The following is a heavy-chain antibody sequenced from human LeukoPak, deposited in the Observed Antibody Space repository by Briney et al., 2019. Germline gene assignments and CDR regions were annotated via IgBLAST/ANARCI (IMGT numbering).Heavy chain of an antibody. CDR1: GYTFTSYG. J-gene: IGHJ4*02. CDR2: ISAYNGNK. V-gene: IGHV1-18*01. Sequence: GASVTVSFKCSGYTFTSYGFSWVRQAPGQGLEWMGWISAYNGNKNYAQKLQGRVTMTTDTSTSTAYMELRSLRSDDAAVYYCSRDTHSYDILTVFNDYWGQGTLVTVSS. D-gene: IGHD3-9*01. CDR3: SRDTHSYDILTVFNDY.